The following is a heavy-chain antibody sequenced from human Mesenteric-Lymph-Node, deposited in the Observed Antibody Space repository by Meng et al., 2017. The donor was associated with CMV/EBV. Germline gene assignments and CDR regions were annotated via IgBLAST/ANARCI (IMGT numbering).Heavy chain of an antibody. J-gene: IGHJ4*02. CDR2: IYYNGNT. Sequence: SETLSLTCTVSGGSMSSFYWSWIRQAPGKAKEWMGYIYYNGNTNYNPSLKGRVSMSVDTSKNHVSLSLTSVTAADTAVYYCARYTGSHSRYQYDYWGQGTLVTVSS. CDR3: ARYTGSHSRYQYDY. CDR1: GGSMSSFY. D-gene: IGHD1-1*01. V-gene: IGHV4-59*01.